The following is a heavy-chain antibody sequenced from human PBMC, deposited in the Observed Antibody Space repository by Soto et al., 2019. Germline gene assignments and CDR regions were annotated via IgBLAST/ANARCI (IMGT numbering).Heavy chain of an antibody. CDR1: GGSISSYY. CDR2: IYYSGST. D-gene: IGHD2-2*01. V-gene: IGHV4-59*01. J-gene: IGHJ6*03. CDR3: ARGRPQKGGYCSSTSCYSYYFYYMDV. Sequence: QVQLQESGPGLVKPSETLSLTCTVSGGSISSYYWSWIRQPPGKGLEWIGYIYYSGSTNYNPSLKSRVTISVDTSKKQFSLKLSSVTAADTAVYYCARGRPQKGGYCSSTSCYSYYFYYMDVWGKGTTVTVSS.